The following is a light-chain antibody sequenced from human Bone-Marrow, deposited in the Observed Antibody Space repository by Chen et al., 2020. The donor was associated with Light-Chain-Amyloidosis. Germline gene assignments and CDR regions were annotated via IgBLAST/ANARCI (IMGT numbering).Light chain of an antibody. V-gene: IGLV2-23*02. CDR1: SSDVRSYNL. CDR3: CSYAGSSTLV. Sequence: QSALTQPASVSGPPGQSITISCTGTSSDVRSYNLVSWDQQHPGKAPQLMIYEVTKRPSGVSNRFSGSTSGNTASLTISGLQTEDEADYYCCSYAGSSTLVFGVGTKLTVL. CDR2: EVT. J-gene: IGLJ2*01.